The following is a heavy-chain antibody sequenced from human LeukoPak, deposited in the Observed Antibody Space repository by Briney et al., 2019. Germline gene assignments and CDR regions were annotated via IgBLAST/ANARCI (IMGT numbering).Heavy chain of an antibody. J-gene: IGHJ4*02. Sequence: GGSLRLSCAASGFTFSSYSMNWVRQAPGKGLEWVSSISSSSSYIYYADSVKGRFTISRDNAKNSLYLQMNSLRAEDTAVYYCARSSGVPAAILDYWGQGTLATVSS. CDR2: ISSSSSYI. CDR3: ARSSGVPAAILDY. D-gene: IGHD2-2*02. CDR1: GFTFSSYS. V-gene: IGHV3-21*01.